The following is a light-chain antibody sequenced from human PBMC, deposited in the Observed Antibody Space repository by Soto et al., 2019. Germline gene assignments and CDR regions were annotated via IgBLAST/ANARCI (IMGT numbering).Light chain of an antibody. CDR2: AAS. CDR3: QQSYSTPFT. J-gene: IGKJ3*01. V-gene: IGKV1-39*01. CDR1: QSISSY. Sequence: DIQMTQSPPSLSAFVGDRVTITCRASQSISSYLNWYQQKPGKAPNLLIYAASSLQSGVPSRFSGSGSGTDFTLTISSLQPEDFAAYYCQQSYSTPFTFGPGTKV.